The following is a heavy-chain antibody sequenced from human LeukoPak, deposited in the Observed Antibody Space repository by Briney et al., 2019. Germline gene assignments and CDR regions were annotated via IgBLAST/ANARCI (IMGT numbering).Heavy chain of an antibody. Sequence: SETLSLTCTVSGGSISSGDYYWSWIRQPPGKGLEWIGYIYYSGSTNYNPSLKSRVTISVDTSKNQFSLKLSSVTAADTAVYYCARDMVYCSSTSCFNWFDPWGQGTLVTVSS. CDR1: GGSISSGDYY. CDR2: IYYSGST. CDR3: ARDMVYCSSTSCFNWFDP. V-gene: IGHV4-61*08. D-gene: IGHD2-2*01. J-gene: IGHJ5*02.